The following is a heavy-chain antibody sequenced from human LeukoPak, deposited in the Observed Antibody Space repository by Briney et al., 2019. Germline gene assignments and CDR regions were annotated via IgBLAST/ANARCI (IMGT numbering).Heavy chain of an antibody. CDR1: GFTFDDYA. V-gene: IGHV3-9*01. J-gene: IGHJ4*02. CDR3: AKDTRVVRGVTPRYFDY. Sequence: PGGSLRLSCAASGFTFDDYAMHWVRQAPGKGLEWVSGISWNSGSIGYADSVKGRFTVSRDNAKNSLYLQMNSLRAEDTALYYCAKDTRVVRGVTPRYFDYWGQGTLVTVSS. CDR2: ISWNSGSI. D-gene: IGHD3-10*01.